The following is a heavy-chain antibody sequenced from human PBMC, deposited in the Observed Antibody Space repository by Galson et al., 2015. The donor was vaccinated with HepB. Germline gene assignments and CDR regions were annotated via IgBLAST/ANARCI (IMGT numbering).Heavy chain of an antibody. CDR3: AKDYDYIWGSLKA. D-gene: IGHD3-16*01. CDR2: ISWNSGSV. Sequence: SLRLSCAASGFTFDDYAMHWARQAPGKGLEWVSGISWNSGSVGYADSVKGRFTISRDNAKNSLYLQMNSLRAEDTALYYCAKDYDYIWGSLKAWGQGTLVTVSS. CDR1: GFTFDDYA. J-gene: IGHJ5*02. V-gene: IGHV3-9*01.